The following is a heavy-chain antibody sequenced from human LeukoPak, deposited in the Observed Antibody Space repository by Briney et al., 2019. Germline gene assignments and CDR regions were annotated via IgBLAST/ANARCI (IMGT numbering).Heavy chain of an antibody. J-gene: IGHJ4*02. CDR2: IYPGDSEN. CDR1: GYNFTNFW. Sequence: PGESLKISCKGSGYNFTNFWIGWVRHMPGKGLEWMGIIYPGDSENRYSPSFQGQVTISADKSVRTAYLQWSNLKASDTAIYYCARHGLDYYDSSGYPDYWGQGTLVTVSS. V-gene: IGHV5-51*01. D-gene: IGHD3-22*01. CDR3: ARHGLDYYDSSGYPDY.